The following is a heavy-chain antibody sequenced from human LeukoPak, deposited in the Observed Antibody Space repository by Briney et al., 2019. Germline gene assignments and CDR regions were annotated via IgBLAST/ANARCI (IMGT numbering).Heavy chain of an antibody. D-gene: IGHD2-15*01. Sequence: GGSLRLSCTASGFTFGEDAMSWFRQATGKGLEWLAFMGTKTNVAPAEYDAAVKDRFSISRDDYKRIAYLKMNSLNTEDTAVYYCARLIVVVVAASSYFDSWGQGTRVTVSS. CDR2: MGTKTNVAPA. CDR1: GFTFGEDA. V-gene: IGHV3-49*03. CDR3: ARLIVVVVAASSYFDS. J-gene: IGHJ4*02.